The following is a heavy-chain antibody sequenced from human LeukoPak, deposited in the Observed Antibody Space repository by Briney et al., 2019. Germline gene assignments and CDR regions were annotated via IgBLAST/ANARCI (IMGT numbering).Heavy chain of an antibody. CDR3: ARLVVPAAMSKEVSNWYFDL. Sequence: ASVKVSCKASGYTFTSYGISWVRQAPGQGLEWMGWISAYNGNTNYAQKLQGRVTMTTDTSTSTAYMELRSLRSDDTAVYYCARLVVPAAMSKEVSNWYFDLWGRGTLVTVSS. CDR1: GYTFTSYG. J-gene: IGHJ2*01. CDR2: ISAYNGNT. D-gene: IGHD2-2*01. V-gene: IGHV1-18*01.